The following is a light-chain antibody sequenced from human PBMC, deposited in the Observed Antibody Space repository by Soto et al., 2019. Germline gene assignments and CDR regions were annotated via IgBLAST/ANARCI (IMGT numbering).Light chain of an antibody. V-gene: IGKV3-20*01. Sequence: SVLTQSPGTLSLSPGERATLSCRSSQSVTSNYIAWYQQKLGQAPRLIVFGASSRATGIPDRFSGSGSGTDFSLTISRLEPEDFAVYYCQQYGSSVWTFGQGTKVEIK. CDR2: GAS. CDR3: QQYGSSVWT. J-gene: IGKJ1*01. CDR1: QSVTSNY.